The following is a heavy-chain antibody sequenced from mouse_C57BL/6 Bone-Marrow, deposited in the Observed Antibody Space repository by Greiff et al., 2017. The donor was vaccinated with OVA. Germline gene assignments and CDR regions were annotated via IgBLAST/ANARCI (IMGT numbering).Heavy chain of an antibody. J-gene: IGHJ2*01. Sequence: EVQLQESVAELVRPGASVKLSCTASGFNIKNTYMHWVKQRPEQGLEWIGRIDPASGNTKYAPKFQGQATITADTSSNTAYLQLSSLTSEDTAIYYCARTTVVDTENYFDYWGQGTTLTVSS. V-gene: IGHV14-3*01. CDR3: ARTTVVDTENYFDY. D-gene: IGHD1-1*01. CDR2: IDPASGNT. CDR1: GFNIKNTY.